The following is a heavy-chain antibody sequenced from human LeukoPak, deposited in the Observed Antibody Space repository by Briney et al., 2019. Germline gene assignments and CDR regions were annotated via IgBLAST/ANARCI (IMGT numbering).Heavy chain of an antibody. D-gene: IGHD3-3*01. CDR3: ARVYPQFNVFWSVSPGGFVDY. Sequence: ASVKVSCKASGYTFTGYYMHWVRQAPGQGLEWMGWINPNSGGINYAQKFQGRVTMTRDTSISTAYMELSRLRSEDTAVYYWARVYPQFNVFWSVSPGGFVDYGGQGPLVTVSS. CDR1: GYTFTGYY. J-gene: IGHJ4*02. CDR2: INPNSGGI. V-gene: IGHV1-2*02.